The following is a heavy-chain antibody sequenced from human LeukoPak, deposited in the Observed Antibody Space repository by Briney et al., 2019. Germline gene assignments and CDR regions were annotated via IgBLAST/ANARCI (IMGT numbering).Heavy chain of an antibody. Sequence: PGGSLRLSRAASGFTFDDYAMHWVRQAPGKGLEWVSGISWNSVSIGYADSVKGRFTISRDNAKNSLYLHMNSLRAEDMALYYCAKDRHYSMKNTFDIWGQGTMVTVSS. CDR3: AKDRHYSMKNTFDI. CDR2: ISWNSVSI. D-gene: IGHD1-26*01. CDR1: GFTFDDYA. V-gene: IGHV3-9*03. J-gene: IGHJ3*02.